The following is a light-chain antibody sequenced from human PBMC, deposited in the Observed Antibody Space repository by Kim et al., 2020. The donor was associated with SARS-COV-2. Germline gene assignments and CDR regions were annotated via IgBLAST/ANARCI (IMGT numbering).Light chain of an antibody. CDR1: KLGDKY. CDR3: QAWDSSTEV. CDR2: QDS. J-gene: IGLJ3*02. V-gene: IGLV3-1*01. Sequence: SPGQTASITCSGDKLGDKYACWYQQKPGQSPVLVIYQDSKRPSGIPERFSGSNSGNTATLTISGTQAMDEADYYCQAWDSSTEVFGGGTQLTVL.